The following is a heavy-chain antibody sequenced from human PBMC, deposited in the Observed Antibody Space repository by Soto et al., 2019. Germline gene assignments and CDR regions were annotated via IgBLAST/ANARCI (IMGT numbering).Heavy chain of an antibody. Sequence: PGGSLRLSCVASGFTFTNYALAWVRQAPGKGLEWVSAISGGGVSTYYADSVRGRFTISRDNSQNTLYLQMNSLRAEDTALYYCAKWDVVTPSTKSGMNSFDPWGQGTQVTVSS. CDR2: ISGGGVST. J-gene: IGHJ5*02. CDR3: AKWDVVTPSTKSGMNSFDP. D-gene: IGHD5-12*01. CDR1: GFTFTNYA. V-gene: IGHV3-23*01.